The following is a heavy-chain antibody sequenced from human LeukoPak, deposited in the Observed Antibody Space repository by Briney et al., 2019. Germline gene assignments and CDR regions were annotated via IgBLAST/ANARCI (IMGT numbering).Heavy chain of an antibody. CDR3: ARDRLGITMIVNWFDP. Sequence: GGSLRLSCGASEFTLRNYPTHWVRQTPREGVVWVSQISSDGTSINYDDCVNGRVTVSRDNAKNTLYLQMNSLRAEDTAVYYCARDRLGITMIVNWFDPWGQGTLVTVSS. CDR2: ISSDGTSI. V-gene: IGHV3-74*01. D-gene: IGHD3-22*01. CDR1: EFTLRNYP. J-gene: IGHJ5*02.